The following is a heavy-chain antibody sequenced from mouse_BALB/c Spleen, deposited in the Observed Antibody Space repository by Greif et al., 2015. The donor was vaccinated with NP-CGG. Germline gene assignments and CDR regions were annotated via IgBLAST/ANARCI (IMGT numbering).Heavy chain of an antibody. J-gene: IGHJ2*01. Sequence: EVQLQQSGPGLVRPSQSLSLTCTVTGYSITSDYAWNWIRQSPGNKLEWMGYISYSGSTSYNPSLKSRISITRDTSKNQFFLQLNSVTTEDTATYYCARGLNYFDYWGQGTTLTVSS. CDR1: GYSITSDYA. V-gene: IGHV3-2*02. CDR2: ISYSGST. D-gene: IGHD2-2*01. CDR3: ARGLNYFDY.